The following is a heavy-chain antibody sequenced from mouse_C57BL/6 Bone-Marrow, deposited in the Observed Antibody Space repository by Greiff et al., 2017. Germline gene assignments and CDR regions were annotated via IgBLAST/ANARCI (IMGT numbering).Heavy chain of an antibody. CDR2: IDPENGDT. CDR3: TPYGNDDYAMDY. J-gene: IGHJ4*01. D-gene: IGHD2-2*01. CDR1: GFNIKDDY. Sequence: VQLQQSGAELVRPGASVKLSCTASGFNIKDDYMHWVKQRPEQGLEWIGWIDPENGDTEYASKFQGKATITADTSSNTAYLQLSSLTSEDTAVYYCTPYGNDDYAMDYWGQGTSVTVSS. V-gene: IGHV14-4*01.